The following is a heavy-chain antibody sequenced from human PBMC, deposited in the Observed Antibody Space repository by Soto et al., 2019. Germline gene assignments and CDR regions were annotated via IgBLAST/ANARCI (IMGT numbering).Heavy chain of an antibody. CDR2: INSDGSST. J-gene: IGHJ4*02. Sequence: GGSLRLSCAASGFTFSSYWMHWVRQAPGKGLVWVSRINSDGSSTSYADSVKGRFTISRDNAKNTLYLQMNSLRAEDTAVYYCARFSYGSSSGANFDYWGQGTLVTVSS. D-gene: IGHD6-6*01. CDR1: GFTFSSYW. V-gene: IGHV3-74*01. CDR3: ARFSYGSSSGANFDY.